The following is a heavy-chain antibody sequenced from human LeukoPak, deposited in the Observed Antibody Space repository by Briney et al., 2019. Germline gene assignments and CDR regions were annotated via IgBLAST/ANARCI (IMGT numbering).Heavy chain of an antibody. CDR1: GFTFSDYY. V-gene: IGHV3-11*04. Sequence: GGSLRLSCAASGFTFSDYYMFWIRQAPGKGLEWVSYISSSGSTKYYADSVKGRFTISRDNAKNSLYLQMNSLRAEDTAVYYCARDGCSSTSCPPWENWFDPWGQGTLVTVSS. J-gene: IGHJ5*02. CDR3: ARDGCSSTSCPPWENWFDP. CDR2: ISSSGSTK. D-gene: IGHD2-2*01.